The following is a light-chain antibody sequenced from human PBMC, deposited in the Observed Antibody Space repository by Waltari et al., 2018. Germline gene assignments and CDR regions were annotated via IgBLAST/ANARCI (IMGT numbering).Light chain of an antibody. CDR1: QGISSY. V-gene: IGKV1-8*01. CDR2: AAS. J-gene: IGKJ3*01. CDR3: QQYYSYPPFT. Sequence: AIRITQSPSSLSASTGDRVTITCRASQGISSYLAWYQQKPGKAPKLLIYAASTLQSGVPSRFSGSGSGTDFTLTISCLQPEDFATYYCQQYYSYPPFTFGPGTKVDIK.